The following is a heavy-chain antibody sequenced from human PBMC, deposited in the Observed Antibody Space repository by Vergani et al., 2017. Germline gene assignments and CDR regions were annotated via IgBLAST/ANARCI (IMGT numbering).Heavy chain of an antibody. CDR2: IYPGDSDT. J-gene: IGHJ4*02. CDR1: GYSFTSYW. CDR3: ARRKYNILTGYYLNYVDY. Sequence: EVQLVQSGAEVKKPGESLKISCKGSGYSFTSYWIGWVRQMPGKGLEWMGIIYPGDSDTRYSPSFQGQVTISADKSISTAYLQWSSLKASDTAMYYCARRKYNILTGYYLNYVDYWGQGTLVTVSS. V-gene: IGHV5-51*03. D-gene: IGHD3-9*01.